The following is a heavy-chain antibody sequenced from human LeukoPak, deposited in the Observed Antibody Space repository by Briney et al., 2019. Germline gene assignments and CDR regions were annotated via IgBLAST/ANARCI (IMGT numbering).Heavy chain of an antibody. Sequence: GGPLRLSCAASGCTFSSYAMSWVRQARGRGVEWVSANSGSGGSTYYADSVKGRFTISRDNSKNTLYLQMNSLRAEDTAVYCFAKGDYGVSSPMEVWGKGTTVTVSS. D-gene: IGHD4-17*01. CDR3: AKGDYGVSSPMEV. J-gene: IGHJ6*04. V-gene: IGHV3-23*01. CDR1: GCTFSSYA. CDR2: NSGSGGST.